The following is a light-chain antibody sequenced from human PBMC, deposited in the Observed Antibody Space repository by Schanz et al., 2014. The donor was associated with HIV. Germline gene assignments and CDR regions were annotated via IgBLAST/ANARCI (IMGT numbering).Light chain of an antibody. CDR3: ATWDISLNGPV. J-gene: IGLJ2*01. V-gene: IGLV2-8*01. CDR1: SRDIGSYNF. Sequence: QSALTQPPSASGSPGQSVTISCTGTSRDIGSYNFVSWYQHHPAEPPKLIIYEVNKRPSGVPNRFSGSKSGNTASLVISGLQSEDEADYYCATWDISLNGPVFGGGTKLTVL. CDR2: EVN.